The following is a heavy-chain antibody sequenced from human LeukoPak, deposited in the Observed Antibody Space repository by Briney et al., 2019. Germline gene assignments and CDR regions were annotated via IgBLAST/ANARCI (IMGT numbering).Heavy chain of an antibody. CDR3: ARELAYSGYAFN. Sequence: AGGSLRLSCAASGFTVSSNYMSWVRQAPGKGLEWVSVIYSGGSTYYADSVKGRFTISRDNSKNTLYLQMNSLRAEDTAVYYCARELAYSGYAFNWGQGTLVTVSS. J-gene: IGHJ4*02. CDR2: IYSGGST. CDR1: GFTVSSNY. V-gene: IGHV3-66*01. D-gene: IGHD5-12*01.